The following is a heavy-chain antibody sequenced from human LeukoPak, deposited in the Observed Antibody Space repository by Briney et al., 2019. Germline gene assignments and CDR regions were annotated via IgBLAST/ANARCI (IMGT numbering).Heavy chain of an antibody. Sequence: GGSLRLSCAASGFTFSTYSMNWVRQAPGKGRAWVSSISSGSGYIDYEDSVKGRFTISRDNPRNSLHLQMNSLRADDTAVYYCARDRNNYDTTGSLGYGLDVWGQGTTVTVSS. J-gene: IGHJ6*02. CDR2: ISSGSGYI. V-gene: IGHV3-21*01. CDR3: ARDRNNYDTTGSLGYGLDV. CDR1: GFTFSTYS. D-gene: IGHD3-22*01.